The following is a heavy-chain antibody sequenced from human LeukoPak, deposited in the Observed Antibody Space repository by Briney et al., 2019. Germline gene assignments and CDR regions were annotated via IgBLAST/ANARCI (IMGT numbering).Heavy chain of an antibody. CDR2: IYTSGST. V-gene: IGHV4-61*02. Sequence: SETLSLTCTVSGGSISSGSYYWSWIRQPAGKGLEWIGRIYTSGSTYYNPSLKSRVTISVDTSKNQFSLKLSSVTAADTAVYYCARAPGGEKYCSGGSCYSELDYWGQGTLVTVSS. CDR3: ARAPGGEKYCSGGSCYSELDY. D-gene: IGHD2-15*01. CDR1: GGSISSGSYY. J-gene: IGHJ4*02.